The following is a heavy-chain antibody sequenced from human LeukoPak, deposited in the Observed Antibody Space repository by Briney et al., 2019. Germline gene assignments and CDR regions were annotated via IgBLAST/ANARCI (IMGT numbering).Heavy chain of an antibody. V-gene: IGHV4-39*01. CDR1: GCSISTSRYY. J-gene: IGHJ5*02. Sequence: TSETLSLTCTVSGCSISTSRYYWGWIRQPPGKRLEWIGSSHGSGSSYYNPSLKSRVTISVDTSKNQFSLKCTPVTAPDTAVYTPAGHLTSYCSGSSGYRYNGWFLPGGQGTLVTVSS. D-gene: IGHD2-15*01. CDR2: SHGSGSS. CDR3: AGHLTSYCSGSSGYRYNGWFLP.